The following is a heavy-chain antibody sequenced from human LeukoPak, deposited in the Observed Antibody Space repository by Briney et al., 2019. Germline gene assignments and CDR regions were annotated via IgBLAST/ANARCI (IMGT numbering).Heavy chain of an antibody. V-gene: IGHV4-34*01. CDR1: GGSFSGYY. CDR2: INHSGST. Sequence: SETLSLTCAVYGGSFSGYYWSWIRQPPGKGLEWIGEINHSGSTNYNPSLKSRVTISVDTSKNQFSLKLSSVTAADTAVYYCARLRGSGWYPHWGQGTLVTVSS. J-gene: IGHJ4*02. CDR3: ARLRGSGWYPH. D-gene: IGHD6-19*01.